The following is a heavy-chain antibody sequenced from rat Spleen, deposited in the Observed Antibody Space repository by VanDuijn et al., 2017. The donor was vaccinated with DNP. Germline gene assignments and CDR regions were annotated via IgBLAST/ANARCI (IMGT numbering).Heavy chain of an antibody. V-gene: IGHV5S10*01. CDR1: GFTFSDYA. CDR3: ATSIIRGTGY. CDR2: ISPSGSRT. Sequence: EVQLVESGGGLVQPGNSLKLSCAASGFTFSDYAMAWVRQSPKKGLEWVATISPSGSRTYYPDSVKGRFTISRDNAKSTLYLQMDSLRSEDTATYYCATSIIRGTGYWGQGVMVTVSA. D-gene: IGHD4-3*01. J-gene: IGHJ2*01.